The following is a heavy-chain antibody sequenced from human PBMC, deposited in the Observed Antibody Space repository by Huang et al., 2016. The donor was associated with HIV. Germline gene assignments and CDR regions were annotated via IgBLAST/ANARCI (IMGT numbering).Heavy chain of an antibody. CDR1: TFTFGAYW. CDR2: IKKDETEK. CDR3: ATKTAGMDI. V-gene: IGHV3-7*01. J-gene: IGHJ6*02. Sequence: VESGGRSVQPGGSIRLSCVGSTFTFGAYWMSWGRQPPGKGVEWVANIKKDETEKYYVDSVKGRFNISRDNAKKVLFLEMDALRVEDTAIYFCATKTAGMDIWGQGTTVSVSS.